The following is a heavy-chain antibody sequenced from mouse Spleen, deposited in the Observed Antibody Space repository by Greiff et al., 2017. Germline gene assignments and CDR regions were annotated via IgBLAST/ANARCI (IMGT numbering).Heavy chain of an antibody. CDR3: ARLGTTVGEPWFAY. CDR1: GYTFTSYW. D-gene: IGHD1-1*01. V-gene: IGHV1-64*01. CDR2: IHPNSGST. J-gene: IGHJ3*01. Sequence: QVQLQQPGAELVKPGASVKLSCKASGYTFTSYWMHWVKQRPGQGLEWIGMIHPNSGSTNYNEKFKSKATLTVDKSSSTAYMQLSSLTSEDSAVYYCARLGTTVGEPWFAYWGQGTLVTVSA.